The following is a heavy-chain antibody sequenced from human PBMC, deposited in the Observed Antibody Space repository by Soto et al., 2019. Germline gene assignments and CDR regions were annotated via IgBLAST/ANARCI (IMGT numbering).Heavy chain of an antibody. J-gene: IGHJ4*02. CDR3: ARAGIWCGELAFYFDY. V-gene: IGHV3-30-3*01. CDR2: ISYDGSNK. Sequence: QVQLVESGGGVVQPGRSLRLSCAASGFTFSSYAMHWVRQAPDKGLEWVAVISYDGSNKYYADSVKGRFTISRDNSKNTLYLQMNSLRAEDTAVYYCARAGIWCGELAFYFDYWGQGTLVTVSS. D-gene: IGHD3-10*01. CDR1: GFTFSSYA.